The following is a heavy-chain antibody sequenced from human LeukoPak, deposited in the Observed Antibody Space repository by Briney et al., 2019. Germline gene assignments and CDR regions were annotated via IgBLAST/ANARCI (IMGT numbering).Heavy chain of an antibody. CDR2: IIPILGIA. CDR1: GGTFSSYA. J-gene: IGHJ3*02. V-gene: IGHV1-69*04. CDR3: ARTYYYDSSGYSDAFDI. D-gene: IGHD3-22*01. Sequence: ASVKVSCKASGGTFSSYAISWVRQAPGQGLEWMGRIIPILGIANYAQKFQGRVTITADKSTSTAYMELSSLRSEDTAVYYCARTYYYDSSGYSDAFDIWGQGTMVTVSS.